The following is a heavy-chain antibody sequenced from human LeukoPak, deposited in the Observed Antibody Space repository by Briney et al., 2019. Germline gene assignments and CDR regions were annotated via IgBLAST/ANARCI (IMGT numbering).Heavy chain of an antibody. CDR3: ASRDYAAWFDH. D-gene: IGHD4/OR15-4a*01. Sequence: SETLSLTCNVSGDSITSGGFYWAWIRQSPGKGLEWIGNVYYSGTTQYNPSLKGRVTISMDMSKNQFSLNSHSVSVTDTAIYSCASRDYAAWFDHWGQGTLVTVSS. V-gene: IGHV4-39*01. CDR2: VYYSGTT. CDR1: GDSITSGGFY. J-gene: IGHJ5*02.